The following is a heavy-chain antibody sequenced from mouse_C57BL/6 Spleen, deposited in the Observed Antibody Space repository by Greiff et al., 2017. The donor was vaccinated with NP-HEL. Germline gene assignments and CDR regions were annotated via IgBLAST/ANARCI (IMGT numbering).Heavy chain of an antibody. CDR1: GFNIKNTY. J-gene: IGHJ2*01. D-gene: IGHD1-1*01. CDR2: LDPANGTT. Sequence: EVQLQQSVAELVRPGASVKLSCTASGFNIKNTYMHWVKQRPEQGLEWIGRLDPANGTTQSAPQFPCKATLTADTSSHTAYLQLSSLTSEDTAIYYCARWGGSSYYFDYWGQGTTLTVSS. V-gene: IGHV14-3*01. CDR3: ARWGGSSYYFDY.